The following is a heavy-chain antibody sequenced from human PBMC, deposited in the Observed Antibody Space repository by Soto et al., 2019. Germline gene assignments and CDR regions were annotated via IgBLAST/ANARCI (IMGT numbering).Heavy chain of an antibody. CDR2: ISYDGSNK. J-gene: IGHJ2*01. V-gene: IGHV3-30-3*01. CDR3: ARPLWRDDYNWGYFDL. Sequence: QVQLVESGGGVVQPGRSLRLSCAASGFTFSSYAMHWVRQAPGKGLEWVAVISYDGSNKYYTDSVKGRFTIPRDNSKKTLYLQMNSLRAEDTAVYYCARPLWRDDYNWGYFDLWGRCTLVTVSS. D-gene: IGHD4-4*01. CDR1: GFTFSSYA.